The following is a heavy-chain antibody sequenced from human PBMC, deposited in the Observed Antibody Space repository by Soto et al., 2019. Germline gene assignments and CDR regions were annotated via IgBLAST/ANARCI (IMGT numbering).Heavy chain of an antibody. J-gene: IGHJ4*02. CDR2: ISGGGNPT. V-gene: IGHV3-23*01. D-gene: IGHD3-22*01. CDR3: AKDITYDSSAYDS. CDR1: GFTFSRFG. Sequence: EVQLLESGGGLVQPGGSLRLSCAASGFTFSRFGMSWVRQAPGKELEWVSGISGGGNPTYYSDSVKGRFTISRDSAKNTLYLQINSLRTEDTAIYYCAKDITYDSSAYDSWGQGTLVTVSS.